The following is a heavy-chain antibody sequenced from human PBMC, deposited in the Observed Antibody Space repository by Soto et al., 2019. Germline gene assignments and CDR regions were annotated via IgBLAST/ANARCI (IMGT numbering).Heavy chain of an antibody. CDR1: GFTFRTSI. V-gene: IGHV3-21*01. Sequence: GGSLRLSCAASGFTFRTSIMSWVWQAPGKGLEWVSSIDSSSSYIYYADSLKGRFIISRDNADNSLYLQMHSLRAEDTAVYYCARDLPIEPTVYYFDYWGQGSLVTVSS. CDR3: ARDLPIEPTVYYFDY. CDR2: IDSSSSYI. D-gene: IGHD1-26*01. J-gene: IGHJ4*02.